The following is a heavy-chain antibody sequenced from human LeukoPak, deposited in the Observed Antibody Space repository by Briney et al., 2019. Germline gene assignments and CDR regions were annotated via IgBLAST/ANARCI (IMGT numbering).Heavy chain of an antibody. V-gene: IGHV3-30*04. CDR3: AKDGDYPTLGYYYYYMDV. D-gene: IGHD4-17*01. J-gene: IGHJ6*03. CDR1: GFTFRSYA. Sequence: PGGSLRLSCAASGFTFRSYAMHWVRQAPGKGLEWVAVISYDGSNKYYADSVKGRFTISRDNSKNTLYLQMNSLRAEDTAVYYCAKDGDYPTLGYYYYYMDVWGKGTTVTVSS. CDR2: ISYDGSNK.